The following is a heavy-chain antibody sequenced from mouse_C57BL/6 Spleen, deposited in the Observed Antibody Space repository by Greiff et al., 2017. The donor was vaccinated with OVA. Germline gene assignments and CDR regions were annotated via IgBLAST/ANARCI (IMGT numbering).Heavy chain of an antibody. J-gene: IGHJ3*01. D-gene: IGHD1-1*02. CDR2: INPNNGGT. Sequence: VHVKQSGPELVKPGASVKIPCKASGYTFTDYNMDWVKQSHGKSLEWIGDINPNNGGTIYNQKFKGKATLTVDKSSSTAYMELRSLTSEDTAVYYCAIVYGPWFAYWGQGTLVTVSA. V-gene: IGHV1-18*01. CDR1: GYTFTDYN. CDR3: AIVYGPWFAY.